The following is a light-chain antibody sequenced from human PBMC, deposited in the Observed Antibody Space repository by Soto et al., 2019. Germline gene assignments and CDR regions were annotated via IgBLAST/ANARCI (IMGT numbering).Light chain of an antibody. Sequence: DIRMTQSPSILSASIGDTVTITCRASQYLNRWGAWYQQKSGQAPKLLIYKASNLESGVPSRFSGSGSGTEFSLTISSLQPDDSATYYCQQYNSHYSFGQGTKLEVK. J-gene: IGKJ2*03. CDR3: QQYNSHYS. CDR1: QYLNRW. CDR2: KAS. V-gene: IGKV1-5*03.